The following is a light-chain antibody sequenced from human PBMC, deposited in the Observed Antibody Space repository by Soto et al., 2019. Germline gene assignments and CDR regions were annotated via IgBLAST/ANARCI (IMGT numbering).Light chain of an antibody. CDR1: QTISSW. CDR2: KES. V-gene: IGKV1-5*03. J-gene: IGKJ1*01. CDR3: QHYNRYSEA. Sequence: DIQMTQSPSTLSGSVGDRVTITCRASQTISSWLAWYQQKPGKAPKLLIYKESTLKSGVPSRFSGSGSGTEFTLTISSLQPADFATYYCQHYNRYSEAFGQGTKVELK.